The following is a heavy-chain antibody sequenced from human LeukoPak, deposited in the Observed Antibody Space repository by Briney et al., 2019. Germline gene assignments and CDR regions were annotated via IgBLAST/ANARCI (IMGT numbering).Heavy chain of an antibody. CDR2: IIPIFGTA. Sequence: GSSVKVSCKASGGTFSSYAISWVRQAPGQGLKWMGGIIPIFGTANYAQKFQGRVTITADKSTSTAYMELSSLRSEDTAVYYCAGPRDGYNSPPSDAFDIWGQGTMVTVSS. CDR3: AGPRDGYNSPPSDAFDI. J-gene: IGHJ3*02. V-gene: IGHV1-69*06. D-gene: IGHD1-1*01. CDR1: GGTFSSYA.